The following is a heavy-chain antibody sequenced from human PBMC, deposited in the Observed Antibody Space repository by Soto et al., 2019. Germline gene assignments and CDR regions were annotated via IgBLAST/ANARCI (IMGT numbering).Heavy chain of an antibody. J-gene: IGHJ6*03. V-gene: IGHV3-48*01. D-gene: IGHD6-6*01. CDR1: GFTFSSYS. CDR2: ISSSSSTI. CDR3: ARGKTEKSSIAARPRYYYYMDV. Sequence: GGSLRLSCAASGFTFSSYSMNWVRQAPGKGLEWVSYISSSSSTIYYADSVKGRFTISRDNAKNSLYVQMNSLRAEDTAVYYCARGKTEKSSIAARPRYYYYMDVWGKGTTVTVSS.